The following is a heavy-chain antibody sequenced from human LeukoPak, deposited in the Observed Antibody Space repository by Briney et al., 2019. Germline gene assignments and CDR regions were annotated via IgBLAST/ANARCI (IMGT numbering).Heavy chain of an antibody. J-gene: IGHJ4*02. Sequence: GGSLRLSCAASGFTFSSYGMNWVRQAPGKGLEWVSYTSSSGSTIYYADSVKGRFTISRDNAKNSLYLQMNSLRAEDTAVYYCASQGGAMGGHDGWIDYWGQGTLVTVSS. CDR3: ASQGGAMGGHDGWIDY. CDR2: TSSSGSTI. V-gene: IGHV3-48*03. D-gene: IGHD1-1*01. CDR1: GFTFSSYG.